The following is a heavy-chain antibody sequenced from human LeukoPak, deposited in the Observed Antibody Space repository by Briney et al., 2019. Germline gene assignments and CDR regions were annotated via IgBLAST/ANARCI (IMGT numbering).Heavy chain of an antibody. V-gene: IGHV3-30*02. J-gene: IGHJ4*02. Sequence: GGSLRLSCAASGFTFSSYGMHWVRQAPGKGLEWVAFIRYDGSNKYYADSVKGRFTISRDNSKNTLYLQMNSLRAEDTAVYYCAKAGDYYDSSGYFDWGQGTLVTVSS. CDR3: AKAGDYYDSSGYFD. CDR1: GFTFSSYG. CDR2: IRYDGSNK. D-gene: IGHD3-22*01.